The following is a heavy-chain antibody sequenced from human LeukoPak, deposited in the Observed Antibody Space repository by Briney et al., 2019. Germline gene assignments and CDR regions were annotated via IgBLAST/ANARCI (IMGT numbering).Heavy chain of an antibody. J-gene: IGHJ4*02. CDR1: GFTFSSYA. V-gene: IGHV3-23*01. D-gene: IGHD3-10*01. CDR2: ISGSGGST. Sequence: PGGSLRLSCAASGFTFSSYAMSWVRQAPGKGLEWVSAISGSGGSTYYADSVKGRFTISRDNSKNTLYLQMNSLRAEDTAVYYCASDRASCYYGSGSYYSPYWGQGTLVTVSS. CDR3: ASDRASCYYGSGSYYSPY.